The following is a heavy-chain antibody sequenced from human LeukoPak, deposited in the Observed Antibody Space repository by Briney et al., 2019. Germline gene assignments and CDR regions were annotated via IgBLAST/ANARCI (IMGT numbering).Heavy chain of an antibody. CDR3: ARGTKYLDF. CDR2: INSISNTK. Sequence: GGSLRLTCAASALTFSSYEMNWVRQAPAKGLEWVSYINSISNTKYYAGSVKGRFTISRDNAENSLYLQMNSLRVEDTAIYYCARGTKYLDFWGQGTLVTVSS. CDR1: ALTFSSYE. V-gene: IGHV3-48*03. J-gene: IGHJ4*02.